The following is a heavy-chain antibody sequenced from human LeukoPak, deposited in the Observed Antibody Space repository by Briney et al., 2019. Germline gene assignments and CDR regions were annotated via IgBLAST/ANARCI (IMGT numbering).Heavy chain of an antibody. CDR3: ARSSLFRYDSSGYSEGYYYYMDV. Sequence: SVKVSGKASGGTFSSYAISWVRQAPGQGLEWMGGIIPIFGTANYAQKFQGRVTITTDESTSTAYMELSSLRSEDTAVYYCARSSLFRYDSSGYSEGYYYYMDVWGKGTTVTVSS. V-gene: IGHV1-69*05. J-gene: IGHJ6*03. D-gene: IGHD3-22*01. CDR2: IIPIFGTA. CDR1: GGTFSSYA.